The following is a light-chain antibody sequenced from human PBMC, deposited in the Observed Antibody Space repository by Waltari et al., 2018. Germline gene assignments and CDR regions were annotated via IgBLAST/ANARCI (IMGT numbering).Light chain of an antibody. J-gene: IGKJ5*01. V-gene: IGKV1-39*01. CDR2: AAS. Sequence: DIQMTQSPSSLSASVRDRVPITCRASQSISSYLNWYQQKPGKAPKLLIYAASSLQSGVPSRFSGSGSGTDFTLTISSLQPEDFATYYCQQSYSTLSITFGQGTRLEIK. CDR1: QSISSY. CDR3: QQSYSTLSIT.